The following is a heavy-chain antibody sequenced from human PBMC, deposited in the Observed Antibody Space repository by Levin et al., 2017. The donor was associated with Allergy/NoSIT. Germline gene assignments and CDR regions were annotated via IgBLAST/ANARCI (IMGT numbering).Heavy chain of an antibody. CDR3: AKSGQQLGYYYYYYGMDV. CDR2: ISWNSGSI. V-gene: IGHV3-9*01. Sequence: PGGSLRLSCAASGFTFDDYAMHWVRQAPGKGLEWVSGISWNSGSIGYADSVKGRFTISRDNAKNSLYLQMNSLRAEDTALYYCAKSGQQLGYYYYYYGMDVWGQGTTVTVSS. CDR1: GFTFDDYA. D-gene: IGHD6-13*01. J-gene: IGHJ6*02.